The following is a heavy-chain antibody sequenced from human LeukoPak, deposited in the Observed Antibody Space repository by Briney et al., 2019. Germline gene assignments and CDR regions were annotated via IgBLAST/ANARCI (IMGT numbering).Heavy chain of an antibody. CDR2: ISRRSNYI. Sequence: NPGGSLRLSCAASGFTFSSYNMNWVRQAPGKGLEWVSSISRRSNYIYLADSLKGRFTISRDNAKNSLYLQMNSLRAEDTAMYYCARDRAVYSDSRGYYPDAFDIWGQGTIVTVSS. D-gene: IGHD3-22*01. CDR1: GFTFSSYN. J-gene: IGHJ3*02. V-gene: IGHV3-21*01. CDR3: ARDRAVYSDSRGYYPDAFDI.